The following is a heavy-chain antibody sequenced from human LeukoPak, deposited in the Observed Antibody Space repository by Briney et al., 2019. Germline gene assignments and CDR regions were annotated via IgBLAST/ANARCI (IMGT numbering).Heavy chain of an antibody. Sequence: SETLSLTCAVYGRSFSGYYWSWIRQPPGKGLEWIGEINHSGSTNYNPSLKSRVTISVDTSKNQFSLKLSSVTAADTAVYYCARQNYYGSGSYLHNWFDPWGQGTLVTVSS. V-gene: IGHV4-34*01. J-gene: IGHJ5*02. D-gene: IGHD3-10*01. CDR1: GRSFSGYY. CDR2: INHSGST. CDR3: ARQNYYGSGSYLHNWFDP.